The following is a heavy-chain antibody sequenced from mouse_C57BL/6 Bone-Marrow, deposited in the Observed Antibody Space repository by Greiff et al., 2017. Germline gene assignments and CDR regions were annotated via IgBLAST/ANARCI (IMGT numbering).Heavy chain of an antibody. CDR1: GYTFTSYW. CDR3: ATGTYDEDWFAY. V-gene: IGHV1-64*01. CDR2: IHPNSGST. D-gene: IGHD2-3*01. J-gene: IGHJ3*01. Sequence: VQLQQPGAELVKPGASVKLSCKASGYTFTSYWMHWVKQRPGQGLEWIGMIHPNSGSTNYNEKFKSKATLTVDKSSRTAYMQLSSLTSEDSAVYYCATGTYDEDWFAYWGQGTLVTVSA.